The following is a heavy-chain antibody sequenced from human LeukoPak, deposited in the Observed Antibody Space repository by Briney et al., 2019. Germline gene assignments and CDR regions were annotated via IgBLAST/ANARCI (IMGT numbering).Heavy chain of an antibody. CDR1: GGSISSGGYS. V-gene: IGHV4-30-2*01. D-gene: IGHD6-13*01. CDR3: ARDASSSWDGGVDY. CDR2: IYHSGST. Sequence: SETLSLTCAVSGGSISSGGYSWSWIRQPPGKGLEWIGYIYHSGSTYYNPSLKSRVTISVDRSKNQFSLKLSSVTAADTAVYYRARDASSSWDGGVDYRGPGTLVTVSS. J-gene: IGHJ4*01.